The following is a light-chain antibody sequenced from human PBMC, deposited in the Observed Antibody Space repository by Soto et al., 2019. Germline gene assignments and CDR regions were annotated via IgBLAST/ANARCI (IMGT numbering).Light chain of an antibody. CDR2: AAS. V-gene: IGKV1-27*01. Sequence: IQITQSPAARAASVLGRVTITCLASQGISNYLAWYQQKPGKVPKLLIYAASTLQSGVPSRFSGSGSGTDFTLTISSLQPEDVATYYCQKYNSALINFGQGTRLEIK. CDR1: QGISNY. J-gene: IGKJ5*01. CDR3: QKYNSALIN.